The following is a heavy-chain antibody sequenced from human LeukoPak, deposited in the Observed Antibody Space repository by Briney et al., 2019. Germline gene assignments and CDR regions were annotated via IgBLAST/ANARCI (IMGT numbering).Heavy chain of an antibody. Sequence: ASVKVSCKASGYTFTSYGISWVRQAPGQGLEWMGWISVYNGNTNYAQKLQGRVTMTTDTSTSTAYMELSSLRSEDTAVYYCASGSGSYYKYYYYYYYMDVWGKGTTVTISS. CDR3: ASGSGSYYKYYYYYYYMDV. J-gene: IGHJ6*03. D-gene: IGHD3-10*01. CDR1: GYTFTSYG. CDR2: ISVYNGNT. V-gene: IGHV1-18*01.